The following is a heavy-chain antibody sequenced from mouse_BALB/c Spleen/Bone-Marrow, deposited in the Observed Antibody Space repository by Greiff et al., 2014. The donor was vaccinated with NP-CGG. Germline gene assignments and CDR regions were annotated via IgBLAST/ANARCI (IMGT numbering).Heavy chain of an antibody. D-gene: IGHD2-10*01. V-gene: IGHV1-9*01. CDR1: GYRFSSFW. CDR3: AREGAFYGNPFDF. CDR2: ILPGSGST. Sequence: QVQLQQSGAEVMKSGASVKISCRATGYRFSSFWIEWIKQRPGHGLEWIGKILPGSGSTNYNEKFKGKVTLSADTSSNTAYMQLSSLTSEDSAVYFCAREGAFYGNPFDFWGQGTTLTVSS. J-gene: IGHJ2*01.